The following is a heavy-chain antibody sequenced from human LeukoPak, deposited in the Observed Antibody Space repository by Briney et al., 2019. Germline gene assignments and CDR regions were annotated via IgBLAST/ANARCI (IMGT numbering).Heavy chain of an antibody. V-gene: IGHV1-8*02. J-gene: IGHJ4*02. CDR1: GYTFTSYD. D-gene: IGHD3-22*01. CDR3: ARDYYDSSGGLDY. CDR2: MNPNSGNT. Sequence: ASVKVSCKASGYTFTSYDINWVRQAAGQGLEWMGWMNPNSGNTGYAQKFQGRVTMTRSTSISTAYMELSSLRSEDTAVYYCARDYYDSSGGLDYWGQGTLVTVSS.